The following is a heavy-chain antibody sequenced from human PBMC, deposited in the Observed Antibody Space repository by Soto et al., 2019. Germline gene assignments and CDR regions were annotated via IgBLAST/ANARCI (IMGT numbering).Heavy chain of an antibody. Sequence: GGSLRLSCAASGFTFSSYSMNWVRQAPGKGLEWLSYISSSSSTIYYADSVKGRFTISRDNAKNSLYLQMNSLRAEDTAVYYCARDKAFQQGSWGSYRYGDAFDIWGQGTMVTVSS. CDR3: ARDKAFQQGSWGSYRYGDAFDI. V-gene: IGHV3-48*01. CDR1: GFTFSSYS. D-gene: IGHD3-16*02. J-gene: IGHJ3*02. CDR2: ISSSSSTI.